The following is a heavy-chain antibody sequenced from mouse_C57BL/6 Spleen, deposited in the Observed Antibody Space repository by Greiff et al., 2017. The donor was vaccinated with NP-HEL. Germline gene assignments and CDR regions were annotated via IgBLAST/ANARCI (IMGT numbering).Heavy chain of an antibody. CDR1: GFSLTSYG. CDR2: IWSGGST. J-gene: IGHJ1*03. D-gene: IGHD1-1*01. V-gene: IGHV2-2*01. Sequence: VQRVESGPGLVQPSQSLSITCTVSGFSLTSYGVHWVRQSPGKGLEWLGVIWSGGSTDYNAAFISRLSISKDNSKSQVFFKMNSLQADDTAIYYCARNWDGSSYWYFDVWGTGTTVTVSS. CDR3: ARNWDGSSYWYFDV.